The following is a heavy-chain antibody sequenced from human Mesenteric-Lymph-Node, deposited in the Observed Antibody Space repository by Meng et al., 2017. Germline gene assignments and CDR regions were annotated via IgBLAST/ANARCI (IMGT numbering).Heavy chain of an antibody. CDR1: GGSISSGGYY. CDR2: IYYSGST. J-gene: IGHJ5*02. CDR3: ARNGYCSGGSCYLNWFDP. V-gene: IGHV4-31*03. D-gene: IGHD2-15*01. Sequence: VPLQESGPGLVKPSQTLSLTCTVSGGSISSGGYYWSWIRQHPGKGLEWIGYIYYSGSTYYNPSLKSRVTISVDTSKNQFSLKLSSVTAADTAVYYCARNGYCSGGSCYLNWFDPWGQGTLVTVSS.